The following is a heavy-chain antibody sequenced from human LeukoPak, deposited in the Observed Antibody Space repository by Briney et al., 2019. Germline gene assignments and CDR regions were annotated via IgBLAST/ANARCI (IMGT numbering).Heavy chain of an antibody. Sequence: GASVKVSCKASGYTFTSYGISWVRQAPGQGLEWMGWISAYNDNTNYAQKLQGRVTMTTDTSTSTAYMELRSLRSDDTAVYYCARDPTLSYYDSTGWIGPFDIWGQGTMVTVSS. CDR1: GYTFTSYG. D-gene: IGHD3-22*01. J-gene: IGHJ3*02. CDR3: ARDPTLSYYDSTGWIGPFDI. CDR2: ISAYNDNT. V-gene: IGHV1-18*01.